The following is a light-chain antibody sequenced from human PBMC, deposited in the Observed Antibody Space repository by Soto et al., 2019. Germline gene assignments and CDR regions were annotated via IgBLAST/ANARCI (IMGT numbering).Light chain of an antibody. CDR2: GDT. J-gene: IGLJ2*01. Sequence: QSVLSQPPSVSGAPGQSVTISCAGSSSNLGAGYDVHWYKHLPGAAPKLLIYGDTNRPSGLPDRFSGSKSGTSASLAITGLQAEDEADYYCQSWDNSLSGVVFGGGTKLTVL. CDR3: QSWDNSLSGVV. V-gene: IGLV1-40*01. CDR1: SSNLGAGYD.